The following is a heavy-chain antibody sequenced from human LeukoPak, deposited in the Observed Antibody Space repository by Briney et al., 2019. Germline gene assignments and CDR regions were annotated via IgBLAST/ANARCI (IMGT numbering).Heavy chain of an antibody. CDR1: GGTFSSYA. J-gene: IGHJ4*02. CDR2: IIPIFGTA. D-gene: IGHD1-26*01. CDR3: ARDQMSGSYISRFDY. V-gene: IGHV1-69*13. Sequence: SVKVSCKASGGTFSSYAISWVRQAPGQGLEWMGGIIPIFGTANYAQKFQGRVTITADESTSTAYMELSSLRSEDTAVYYCARDQMSGSYISRFDYWGQGTLVTVSS.